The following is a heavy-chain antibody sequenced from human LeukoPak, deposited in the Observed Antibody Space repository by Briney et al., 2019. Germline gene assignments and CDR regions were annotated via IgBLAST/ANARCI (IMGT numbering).Heavy chain of an antibody. J-gene: IGHJ3*02. V-gene: IGHV4-34*01. Sequence: SETLSLTCAVYGGSFSGYYWSWIRQPPGKGLEWIGVINHSGSTNYNPSLKSRVTISVDTSKNQFSLKLSSVTAADTAVYYCAYDSSGYHAFDIWGQGTMVTVSS. CDR1: GGSFSGYY. D-gene: IGHD3-22*01. CDR2: INHSGST. CDR3: AYDSSGYHAFDI.